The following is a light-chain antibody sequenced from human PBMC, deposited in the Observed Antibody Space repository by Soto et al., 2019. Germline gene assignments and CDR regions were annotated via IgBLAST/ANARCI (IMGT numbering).Light chain of an antibody. CDR3: QQYNNWPWT. J-gene: IGKJ1*01. CDR2: DTS. V-gene: IGKV3D-20*02. Sequence: ESVLTQSPGTLSLSPGERATLSCMASQTLSNSFTAWYQQKPGQAPRLLIYDTSSRATGVPARFSGSGSGTDFTLTISSLEPEDFAVYYCQQYNNWPWTFGQGTKVDIK. CDR1: QTLSNSF.